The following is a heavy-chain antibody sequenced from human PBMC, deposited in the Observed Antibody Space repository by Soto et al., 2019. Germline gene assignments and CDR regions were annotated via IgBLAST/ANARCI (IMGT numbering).Heavy chain of an antibody. D-gene: IGHD3-16*01. CDR3: ASALRSRGNWYFDL. Sequence: QVQLVQSGAEVKKPGSSVKVSCKASGGTFSSYAISWVRQAPGQGLEWMGGIIPIFGTANYAQQFQGRVTLTADESTSTAYMELSSLRSEDTAVYYWASALRSRGNWYFDLWGRGPLVTVSS. CDR1: GGTFSSYA. J-gene: IGHJ2*01. CDR2: IIPIFGTA. V-gene: IGHV1-69*12.